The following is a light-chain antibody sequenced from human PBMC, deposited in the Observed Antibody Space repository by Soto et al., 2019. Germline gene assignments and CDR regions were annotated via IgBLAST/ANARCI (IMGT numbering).Light chain of an antibody. CDR2: EVS. V-gene: IGLV2-14*01. J-gene: IGLJ2*01. CDR3: ASYTSSSTSVI. Sequence: QSVLTQPASVSGSPGQSITISCTGTSSDVGGYKYVSWYQQHPDKAPKLIIFEVSNRPSGISSRFSGSKSANTAALTISGLQAEDEADYYCASYTSSSTSVIFGRGTKVTVL. CDR1: SSDVGGYKY.